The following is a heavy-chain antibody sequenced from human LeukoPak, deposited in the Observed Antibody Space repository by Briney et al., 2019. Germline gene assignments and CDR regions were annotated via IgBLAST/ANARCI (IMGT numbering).Heavy chain of an antibody. CDR1: GFSLSTSGVG. CDR2: IYWNDDK. V-gene: IGHV2-5*01. CDR3: AHMPSPMIVAPGAQFDY. Sequence: ASGPTLVKPTQTLTLTCTFSGFSLSTSGVGVGWIRQPPGKALEWLALIYWNDDKRYSPSLKSRLTITKDTSKNQVVLTMTNMDPVDTATYYCAHMPSPMIVAPGAQFDYWGQGTLVTVSS. D-gene: IGHD3-22*01. J-gene: IGHJ4*02.